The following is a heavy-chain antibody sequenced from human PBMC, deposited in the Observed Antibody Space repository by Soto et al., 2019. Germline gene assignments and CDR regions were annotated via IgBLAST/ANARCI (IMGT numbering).Heavy chain of an antibody. D-gene: IGHD3-10*01. V-gene: IGHV3-30*18. CDR2: ISYDGSNK. Sequence: QVQVVESGGGVVQPGRSLRLSCAASGFTFSSYGMHWVRQAPGKGLEWVAIISYDGSNKYYADSVKGRCTISRDNSKNALYLQMNSLRAEDTAVYYCAKDLKWITMVRVVSRSYGMDVWGQGTTVTVSS. CDR3: AKDLKWITMVRVVSRSYGMDV. CDR1: GFTFSSYG. J-gene: IGHJ6*02.